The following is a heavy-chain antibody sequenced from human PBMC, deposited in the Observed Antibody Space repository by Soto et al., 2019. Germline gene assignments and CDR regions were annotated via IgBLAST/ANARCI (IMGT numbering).Heavy chain of an antibody. J-gene: IGHJ5*02. D-gene: IGHD2-21*01. CDR3: ARVFVYWFDP. V-gene: IGHV4-30-2*01. CDR2: IYHSGST. Sequence: SETLSLTCAVSGGSISSGGYSWSWIRQPPGKGLEWIGYIYHSGSTYYNPSLKSRVTISVDRSKSQFSLKLSSVTAADTAVYYCARVFVYWFDPWGQGTLVTVSS. CDR1: GGSISSGGYS.